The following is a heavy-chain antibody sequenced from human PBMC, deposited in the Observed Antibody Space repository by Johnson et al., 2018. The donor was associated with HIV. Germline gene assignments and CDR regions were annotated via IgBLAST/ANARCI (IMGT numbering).Heavy chain of an antibody. CDR1: GFTFSNYD. CDR3: ARSMRGAFDI. V-gene: IGHV3-33*01. D-gene: IGHD3-10*01. CDR2: ICYDGANK. Sequence: QVQLVESGGGVVQPGRSLRLSCAASGFTFSNYDMHWVRQAPGKGLEWVALICYDGANKYYADSVEGRFTISRDNSKNTLYLQMNSLRAEDTAVYYCARSMRGAFDIWGQGTMVTVSS. J-gene: IGHJ3*02.